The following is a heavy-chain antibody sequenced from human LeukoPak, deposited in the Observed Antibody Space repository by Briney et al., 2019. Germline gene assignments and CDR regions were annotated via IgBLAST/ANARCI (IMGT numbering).Heavy chain of an antibody. Sequence: GGSLRLSCAASGFAFRSYAMHWVRQAPGKGLEWVAVISYDGGNKYYADSMKGRFTIPRDNSKNTLYLQMNSLRAEDTAVYYCARDPDYYGSGSYLDYWGQGTLATVSS. CDR3: ARDPDYYGSGSYLDY. V-gene: IGHV3-30*04. CDR2: ISYDGGNK. D-gene: IGHD3-10*01. CDR1: GFAFRSYA. J-gene: IGHJ4*02.